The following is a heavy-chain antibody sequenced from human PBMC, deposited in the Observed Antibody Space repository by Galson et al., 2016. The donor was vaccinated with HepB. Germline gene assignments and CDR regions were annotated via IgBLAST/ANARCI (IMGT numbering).Heavy chain of an antibody. D-gene: IGHD5-12*01. CDR2: ISISSSYT. V-gene: IGHV3-11*03. Sequence: SLRLSCAASGFTFSDYYMSWIRQAPGKGLEWVSYISISSSYTNYADSVKGRFTISRDNAKNSVYLQMNSLTAEDTAVYYCARNRGYSGYDAFDIWGQGTMVTVSS. CDR3: ARNRGYSGYDAFDI. CDR1: GFTFSDYY. J-gene: IGHJ3*02.